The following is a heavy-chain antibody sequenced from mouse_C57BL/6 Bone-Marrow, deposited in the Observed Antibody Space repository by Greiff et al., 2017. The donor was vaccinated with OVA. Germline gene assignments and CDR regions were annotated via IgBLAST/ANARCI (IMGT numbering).Heavy chain of an antibody. CDR2: INPYNGDT. J-gene: IGHJ1*03. Sequence: EVQLQQSGPELVKPGDSVKISCKASGYSFTGYFMNWVMQSHGKSLEWIGRINPYNGDTFYNQKFKGKATLTVDKSSSTAHMELRSLTSEDSAVYYCARGDYDDYGSSPHWYFDVWGTGTTVTVSS. CDR1: GYSFTGYF. CDR3: ARGDYDDYGSSPHWYFDV. V-gene: IGHV1-20*01. D-gene: IGHD1-1*01.